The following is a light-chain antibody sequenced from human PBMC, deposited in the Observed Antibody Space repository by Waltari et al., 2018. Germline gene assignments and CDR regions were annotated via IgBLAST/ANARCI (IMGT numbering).Light chain of an antibody. J-gene: IGLJ2*01. CDR2: DVS. CDR1: SSDVGGYNY. V-gene: IGLV2-11*01. CDR3: SSYAGSYIFTV. Sequence: QSALTQPRSVSGSPGQSVTISCTGTSSDVGGYNYVSWHQQHPGKAPKVMIYDVSKRPSGVPDRFSGSKPGNPASLTISGLQAEDEADYYCSSYAGSYIFTVFGGGTKLTVL.